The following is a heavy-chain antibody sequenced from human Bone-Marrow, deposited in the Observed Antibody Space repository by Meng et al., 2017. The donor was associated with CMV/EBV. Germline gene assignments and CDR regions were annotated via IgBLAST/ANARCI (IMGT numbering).Heavy chain of an antibody. CDR1: GGSISSYY. CDR2: IYYSGST. Sequence: SETLSLTCTVSGGSISSYYWSWIRQPPGKGLEWIGYIYYSGSTNYNPSLKSRVTISVDTSKNQFSLKLSSVTAADTAVYYCARVTTSSGWYGMDFWGQGTMVTVSS. J-gene: IGHJ6*02. CDR3: ARVTTSSGWYGMDF. D-gene: IGHD6-19*01. V-gene: IGHV4-59*01.